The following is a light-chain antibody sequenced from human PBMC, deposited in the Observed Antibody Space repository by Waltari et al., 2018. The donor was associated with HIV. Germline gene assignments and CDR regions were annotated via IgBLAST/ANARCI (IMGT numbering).Light chain of an antibody. CDR2: EID. CDR3: ASYTADDTVL. Sequence: SDLTQPASVAGLLGQSITISCTGGDSDFGLYNFIHWYQQQPGKVPKLLLYEIDTRASGIPGRFSGSKSGNTASLTITGLQIEDEGLYYCASYTADDTVLFGGGTTVTVL. CDR1: DSDFGLYNF. J-gene: IGLJ2*01. V-gene: IGLV2-14*01.